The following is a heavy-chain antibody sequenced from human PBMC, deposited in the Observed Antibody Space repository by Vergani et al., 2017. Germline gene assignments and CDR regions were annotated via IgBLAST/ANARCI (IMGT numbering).Heavy chain of an antibody. D-gene: IGHD4-17*01. CDR2: ISYDGSNK. CDR3: ARGASGEYVSSFDY. CDR1: GFTFSSYA. V-gene: IGHV3-30-3*01. Sequence: QVQLVESGGGVVQPGRSLSLSCAASGFTFSSYAMHWVRQAPGKELEWVAVISYDGSNKYYADSVKGRFTISRDNSKNTLYLQMNSLRAEDTAVYYCARGASGEYVSSFDYWGQGTLVTVSS. J-gene: IGHJ4*02.